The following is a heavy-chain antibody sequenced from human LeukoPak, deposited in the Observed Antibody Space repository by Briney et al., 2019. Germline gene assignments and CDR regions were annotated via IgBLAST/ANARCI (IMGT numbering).Heavy chain of an antibody. D-gene: IGHD4-17*01. CDR2: LYHGGST. J-gene: IGHJ4*02. CDR3: ASDPPGDYGLGF. CDR1: GFTVSTNY. V-gene: IGHV3-53*01. Sequence: PGGSLRLSCAASGFTVSTNYMSWVRQAPGKGLEWVSVLYHGGSTYYADSVKGRFTISRDNSNNTLYLQMNRLRVKDTAVYYCASDPPGDYGLGFWGRGTLVTVSS.